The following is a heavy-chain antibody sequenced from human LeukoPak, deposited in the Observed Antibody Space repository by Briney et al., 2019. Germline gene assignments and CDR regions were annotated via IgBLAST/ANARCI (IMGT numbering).Heavy chain of an antibody. CDR2: ISSSSSYI. J-gene: IGHJ4*02. D-gene: IGHD3-10*01. CDR3: ARASFLSGSDGY. Sequence: GGSLRLSCAASGFTFSSYSMNWVRQAPGKGLEWVSSISSSSSYIYYADSVKGRFTISRDNAKNSLYLQMNSLRAEVTAVYYCARASFLSGSDGYWGQGTLVTVSS. V-gene: IGHV3-21*01. CDR1: GFTFSSYS.